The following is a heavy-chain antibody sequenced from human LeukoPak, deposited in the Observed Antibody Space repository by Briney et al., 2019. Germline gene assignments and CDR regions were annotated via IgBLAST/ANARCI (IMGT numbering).Heavy chain of an antibody. V-gene: IGHV1-46*01. CDR1: GYIFVDYF. CDR3: ARGRAVGEVPLPDY. J-gene: IGHJ4*02. D-gene: IGHD1-26*01. Sequence: GASVKVSCKTSGYIFVDYFLHWVRQAAGQGLEWMGIINANGGGTRYAQMFQGRVTMTRDVSTRTVYMELSSLTSEDTALYYCARGRAVGEVPLPDYWGRGTLVTVSS. CDR2: INANGGGT.